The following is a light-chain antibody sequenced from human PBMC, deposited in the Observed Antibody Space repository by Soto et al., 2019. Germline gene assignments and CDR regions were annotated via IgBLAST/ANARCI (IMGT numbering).Light chain of an antibody. Sequence: QSVLTQPGVGYESPARSLTISCTGTSSDVGGYNYVSWYQQHPGKAPKFMIYDVSNRPSGVPNRFSGSKSGNTASLTISGLQAEDEADYYCCSYTTSNTRQIVFGTGTKVTVL. CDR3: CSYTTSNTRQIV. CDR1: SSDVGGYNY. CDR2: DVS. J-gene: IGLJ1*01. V-gene: IGLV2-14*01.